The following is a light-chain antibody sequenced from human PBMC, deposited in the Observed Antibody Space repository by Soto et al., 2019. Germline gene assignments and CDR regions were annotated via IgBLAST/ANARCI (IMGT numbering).Light chain of an antibody. V-gene: IGKV3-20*01. Sequence: EIVLTQSPGTLSLSAGERATLSCRASQSISSNYLAWYQQKPGQAPRLLIFGASYRATGIPDRFSGSGSGTDFTLIISRLETEDFAVYYCQQYGSSPPELTFGPGTKVDIK. J-gene: IGKJ3*01. CDR1: QSISSNY. CDR3: QQYGSSPPELT. CDR2: GAS.